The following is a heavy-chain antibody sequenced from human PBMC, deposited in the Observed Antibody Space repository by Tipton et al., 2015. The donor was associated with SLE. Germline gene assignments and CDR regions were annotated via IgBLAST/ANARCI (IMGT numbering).Heavy chain of an antibody. V-gene: IGHV4-61*02. Sequence: TLSLTCSVSGASVSSHIYYWSCIRQPAGKGLEWIGRIHASGGPDYNSPLKSRLTISLDTSKNQFSLNLSSVTAADSAVYYCARLRYQRLTGFFDYWGQGALVTVSS. CDR1: GASVSSHIYY. CDR2: IHASGGP. J-gene: IGHJ4*02. CDR3: ARLRYQRLTGFFDY. D-gene: IGHD7-27*01.